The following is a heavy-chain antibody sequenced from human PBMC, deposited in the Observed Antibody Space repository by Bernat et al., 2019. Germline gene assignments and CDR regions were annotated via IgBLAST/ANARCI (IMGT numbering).Heavy chain of an antibody. CDR3: AKDRSRVRSIFDY. CDR2: IYSGGST. V-gene: IGHV3-53*01. Sequence: EVQLVESGGGLIQPGGSLRLSCAVSGFTVSSNYMNWVRQAPGKGLEWVSVIYSGGSTYYADSVKGRFTISRDNSKNTLYLQMNSLRAEDTAVYYCAKDRSRVRSIFDYWGQGTLVTVSS. D-gene: IGHD3-10*01. CDR1: GFTVSSNY. J-gene: IGHJ4*02.